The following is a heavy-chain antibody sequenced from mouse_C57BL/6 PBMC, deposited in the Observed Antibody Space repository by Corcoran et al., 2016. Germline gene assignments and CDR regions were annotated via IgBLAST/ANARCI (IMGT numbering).Heavy chain of an antibody. CDR2: INPNNGGT. CDR1: GYTFTDYY. J-gene: IGHJ4*01. Sequence: EVQLQQSGPELVKPGASVKISCKASGYTFTDYYMNWVKQSHGKSLEWIGDINPNNGGTSYNQKFKGKATLTVDKSSSTAYMELRSLTSEDSAVYYCATDGPLAMDYWGQGTSVTVSS. CDR3: ATDGPLAMDY. V-gene: IGHV1-26*01. D-gene: IGHD1-2*01.